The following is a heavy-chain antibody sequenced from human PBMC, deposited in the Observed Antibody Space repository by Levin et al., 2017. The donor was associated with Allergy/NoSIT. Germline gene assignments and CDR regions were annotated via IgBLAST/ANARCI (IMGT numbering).Heavy chain of an antibody. J-gene: IGHJ5*02. CDR2: ISSSGSTI. V-gene: IGHV3-11*01. CDR1: GFTFSDYY. Sequence: LSLTCAASGFTFSDYYMSWIRQAPGKGLEWVSYISSSGSTIYYADSVKGRFTISRDNAKNSLYLQMNSLRAEDTAVYYCAREQGDYYDSRGPNWFDPWGQGTLVTVSS. D-gene: IGHD3-22*01. CDR3: AREQGDYYDSRGPNWFDP.